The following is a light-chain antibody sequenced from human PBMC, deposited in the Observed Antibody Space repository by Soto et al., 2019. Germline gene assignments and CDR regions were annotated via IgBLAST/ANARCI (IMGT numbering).Light chain of an antibody. J-gene: IGKJ4*01. V-gene: IGKV1-5*03. CDR3: QQYDTYPPPLT. Sequence: DVQMTQSPSTLSASVRDRVTITCRASQTISSWLAWYQQKPGKAPKLMNYKASSLESGVPSRFSGSGSGTEFTLTISSLQPDDFATYYRQQYDTYPPPLTSRGRSKV. CDR2: KAS. CDR1: QTISSW.